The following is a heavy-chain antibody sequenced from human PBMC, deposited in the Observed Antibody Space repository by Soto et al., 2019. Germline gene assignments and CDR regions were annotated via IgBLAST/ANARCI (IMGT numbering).Heavy chain of an antibody. CDR1: GFTFSSYG. D-gene: IGHD3-3*01. CDR2: IWYDGSNK. V-gene: IGHV3-33*01. J-gene: IGHJ4*02. Sequence: QVQLVESGGGVVQPGRSLRLSCAASGFTFSSYGMHWVRQAPGKGLEWVAVIWYDGSNKYYADSVKGRFTISRDNSKNTLYLQRNSLRAEDTAVYYCARVHTYYDFWSADEYYFDYWGQGTLVTVSS. CDR3: ARVHTYYDFWSADEYYFDY.